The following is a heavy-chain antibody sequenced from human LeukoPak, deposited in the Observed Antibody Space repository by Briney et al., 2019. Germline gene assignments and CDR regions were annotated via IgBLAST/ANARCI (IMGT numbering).Heavy chain of an antibody. V-gene: IGHV1-69*13. J-gene: IGHJ6*03. CDR3: ARWAIYDFWSGYYRPPGPYYYYMDV. Sequence: SVKVSCKASGYTFTSYGISWVRQAPGQGLEWMGGIIPIFGTANYAQKFQGRVTITADESTSTAYMELSSLRSEDTAVYYCARWAIYDFWSGYYRPPGPYYYYMDVWGKGTTVTVSS. CDR1: GYTFTSYG. D-gene: IGHD3-3*01. CDR2: IIPIFGTA.